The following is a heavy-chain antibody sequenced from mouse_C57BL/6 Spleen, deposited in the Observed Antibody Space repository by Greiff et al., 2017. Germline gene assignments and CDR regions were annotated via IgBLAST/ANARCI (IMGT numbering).Heavy chain of an antibody. Sequence: DVKLQESGPGLVKPSQSLSLTCSVTGYSITSGYYWNWIRQFPGNKLEWMGYISYDGSNNYNPSLKNRISITRDTSKNQFFLKLNSVTTEDTATYYCARGYDYDFYYFDYWGQGTTLTVSS. CDR2: ISYDGSN. CDR3: ARGYDYDFYYFDY. D-gene: IGHD2-4*01. J-gene: IGHJ2*01. V-gene: IGHV3-6*01. CDR1: GYSITSGYY.